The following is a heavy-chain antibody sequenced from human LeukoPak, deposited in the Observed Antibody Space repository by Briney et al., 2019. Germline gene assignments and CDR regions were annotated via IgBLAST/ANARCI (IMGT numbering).Heavy chain of an antibody. Sequence: PGGSLRLSCAASGFTFSDYYMSWLRQAPGKGLEWVSYISSSSSYTNYADSVKGRFTISRDNAKNSLYLQMNSLRAEDTAVYYCARGVLYYYGSGSENYFDYWGQGTLVTVSS. CDR2: ISSSSSYT. V-gene: IGHV3-11*05. CDR1: GFTFSDYY. J-gene: IGHJ4*02. D-gene: IGHD3-10*01. CDR3: ARGVLYYYGSGSENYFDY.